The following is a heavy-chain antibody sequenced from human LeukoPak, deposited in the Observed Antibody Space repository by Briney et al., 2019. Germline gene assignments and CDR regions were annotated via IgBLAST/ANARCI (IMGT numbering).Heavy chain of an antibody. D-gene: IGHD6-25*01. CDR1: GYTFTSYG. CDR2: INPSGGST. V-gene: IGHV1-46*01. Sequence: GASVKVSCKASGYTFTSYGISWVRQAPGQGLEWMGIINPSGGSTSYAQKFQGRVTMTRDTSTSTVYMELSSLRSEDTAVYYCAREERDYYYYMDVWGKGTTVTVSS. CDR3: AREERDYYYYMDV. J-gene: IGHJ6*03.